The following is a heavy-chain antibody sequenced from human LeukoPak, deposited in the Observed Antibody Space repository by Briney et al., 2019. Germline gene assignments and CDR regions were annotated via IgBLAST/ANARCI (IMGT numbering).Heavy chain of an antibody. Sequence: PGRSLRLSCAASGFTFSSYGMHWVRQAPGKGLEWVAVIWYDGSNKYYADSVKGRFTISRDNSKNTLYLQMNSLRAEDTAVYYCARDTARGYYFDYWGQGTLVTVSS. J-gene: IGHJ4*02. CDR2: IWYDGSNK. CDR3: ARDTARGYYFDY. CDR1: GFTFSSYG. D-gene: IGHD3-10*01. V-gene: IGHV3-33*01.